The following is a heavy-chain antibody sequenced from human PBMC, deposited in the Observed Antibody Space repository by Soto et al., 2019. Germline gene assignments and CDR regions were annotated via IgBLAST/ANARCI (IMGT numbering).Heavy chain of an antibody. CDR2: SIPIFGTA. J-gene: IGHJ4*02. D-gene: IGHD1-1*01. CDR1: VGSFISYP. Sequence: VASVKVSCMASVGSFISYPISGLRQAPGQALERMGGSIPIFGTAHYAQKLQGSVTITADEFTSTAYMELSSLRSEDTVMYYCARDPPSGTTRDYWGQGTMVTVSS. CDR3: ARDPPSGTTRDY. V-gene: IGHV1-69*01.